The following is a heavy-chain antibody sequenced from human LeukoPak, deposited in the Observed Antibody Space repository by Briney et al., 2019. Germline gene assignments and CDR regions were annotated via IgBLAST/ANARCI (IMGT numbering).Heavy chain of an antibody. V-gene: IGHV3-23*01. Sequence: GGSLRLSCAASGFTFSSYSMSWVRQAPGKGLEWVSSISGSGGRIDYADSVKGRFTISRDNSKNTLSLQMNSLTAEDTAVYYCAKNPRLEGWIYFEPWGQGILVNVSS. CDR1: GFTFSSYS. CDR2: ISGSGGRI. D-gene: IGHD1-1*01. CDR3: AKNPRLEGWIYFEP. J-gene: IGHJ4*01.